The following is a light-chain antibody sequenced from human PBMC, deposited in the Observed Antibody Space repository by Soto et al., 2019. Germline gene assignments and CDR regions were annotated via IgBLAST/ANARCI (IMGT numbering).Light chain of an antibody. CDR1: QSVSSN. Sequence: EIVRTSSPGTLSLDPGGRATITSKASQSVSSNLAWYQQKPGQAPRLLIHGATTRATGIPARFSGWGSGTDFTLTICRVDPADRACYCSQLSFTLPITSAAGTRLEIK. CDR3: QLSFTLPIT. J-gene: IGKJ5*01. CDR2: GAT. V-gene: IGKV3-15*01.